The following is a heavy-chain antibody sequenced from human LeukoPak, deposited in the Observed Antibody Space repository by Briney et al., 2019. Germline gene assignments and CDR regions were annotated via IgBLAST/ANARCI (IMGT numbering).Heavy chain of an antibody. J-gene: IGHJ4*02. D-gene: IGHD6-25*01. CDR3: AKDPSRGYYYFDY. Sequence: PGGSLRLSCAASGFTFSSYEMNWVRQAPGKGLEWVSYISSSGSTIYYADSVKGRFTISRDNSKDSLYLQMNSLRTEDTALYYCAKDPSRGYYYFDYWGQGTLVTVSS. CDR1: GFTFSSYE. CDR2: ISSSGSTI. V-gene: IGHV3-48*03.